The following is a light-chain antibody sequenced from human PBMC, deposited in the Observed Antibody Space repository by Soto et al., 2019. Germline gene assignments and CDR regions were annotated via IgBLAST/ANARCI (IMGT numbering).Light chain of an antibody. CDR2: EVS. Sequence: QSALTQPASVSGSPGQSITISCTGTSSDVGGYNYVSWYQQHPGKAPKLMIYEVSNRPSGVSNRFSGSKSGNTASLTISGLQXXDEADYYCSSYTSSSTYVFGTGTKVTVL. CDR1: SSDVGGYNY. J-gene: IGLJ1*01. V-gene: IGLV2-14*01. CDR3: SSYTSSSTYV.